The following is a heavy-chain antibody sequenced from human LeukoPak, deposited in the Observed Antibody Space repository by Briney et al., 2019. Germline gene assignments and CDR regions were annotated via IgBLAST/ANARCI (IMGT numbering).Heavy chain of an antibody. D-gene: IGHD2-2*01. V-gene: IGHV4-59*08. CDR3: ARQAGYCSSTSCYLNLAAYYYGMDV. CDR2: IYYSGST. Sequence: PSETLSLTCTVSGGSISSYYWSWIRQPPGKGLEWIGYIYYSGSTNYNPSLKSRVTISVDASKNQFSLKLSSVTAADMAVYYCARQAGYCSSTSCYLNLAAYYYGMDVWGQGTTVTVSS. CDR1: GGSISSYY. J-gene: IGHJ6*02.